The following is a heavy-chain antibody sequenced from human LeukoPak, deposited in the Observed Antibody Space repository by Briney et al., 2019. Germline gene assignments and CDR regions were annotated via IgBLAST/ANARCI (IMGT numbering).Heavy chain of an antibody. CDR3: AKDRWGSGGTGGGDY. V-gene: IGHV3-23*01. D-gene: IGHD2-15*01. CDR1: GFTFRSYA. CDR2: INNSGDTT. Sequence: TGGSLRLACAASGFTFRSYAMSWVRQAPGKGLEWASVINNSGDTTYYADSVKGRFTISRDNSNNALYLQMNSLRADDTAVYYCAKDRWGSGGTGGGDYWGQGTLVTVSS. J-gene: IGHJ4*02.